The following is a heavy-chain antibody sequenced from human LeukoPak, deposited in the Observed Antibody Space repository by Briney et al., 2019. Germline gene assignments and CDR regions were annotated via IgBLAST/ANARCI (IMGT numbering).Heavy chain of an antibody. D-gene: IGHD2-2*01. CDR1: GGSISSYY. Sequence: SETLSLTCTVSGGSISSYYWSWIRQPAGKGLEWIGRIFMSGSTNYNPSLKSRVTISVDTSKNQFSLDLSSVTAADTAVYYCARDSKLRFCSSTSCYFDYWGQGTLVTVSS. CDR2: IFMSGST. J-gene: IGHJ4*02. CDR3: ARDSKLRFCSSTSCYFDY. V-gene: IGHV4-4*07.